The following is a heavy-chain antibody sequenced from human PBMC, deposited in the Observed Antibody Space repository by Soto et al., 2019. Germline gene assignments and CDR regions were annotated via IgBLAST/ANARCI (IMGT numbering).Heavy chain of an antibody. V-gene: IGHV5-51*01. J-gene: IGHJ4*02. CDR2: IYPGDSDT. CDR1: GYSFTSYW. Sequence: PGESLKIPWKGSGYSFTSYWNGWVRQMPGKGLEWMGIIYPGDSDTRYSPSFQGQVTILPDKSISTAYLQWRSLKASDTAMYYFARHRRYYYILPGYYVRFRGPGTLGTRFS. CDR3: ARHRRYYYILPGYYVRF. D-gene: IGHD3-9*01.